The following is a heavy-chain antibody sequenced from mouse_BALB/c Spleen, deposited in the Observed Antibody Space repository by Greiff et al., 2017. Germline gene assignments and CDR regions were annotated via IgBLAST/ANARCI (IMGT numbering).Heavy chain of an antibody. CDR2: INPNNGGT. CDR3: ARDGNYYGWFAY. CDR1: GYTFTDYN. V-gene: IGHV1-18*01. D-gene: IGHD1-1*01. Sequence: VQLKESGPELVKPGASVKIPCKASGYTFTDYNMDWVKQSHGKSLEWIGDINPNNGGTIYNQKFKGKATLTVDKSSSTAYMELRSLTSEDTAVYYCARDGNYYGWFAYWGQGTLVTVSA. J-gene: IGHJ3*01.